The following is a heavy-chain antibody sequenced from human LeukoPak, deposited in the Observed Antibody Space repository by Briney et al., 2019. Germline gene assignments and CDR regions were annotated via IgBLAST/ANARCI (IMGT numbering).Heavy chain of an antibody. J-gene: IGHJ4*02. CDR2: IKPDGSEG. D-gene: IGHD5-12*01. V-gene: IGHV3-7*01. Sequence: GGSLRLSCVASGFTFNNYWMTWVRQAPGKGLEWVANIKPDGSEGYYLDSLKGRFTISRDNAKNSLYLEMTNLRVEDTAVYYCARSGGYGWDYWGQGALVTVSS. CDR1: GFTFNNYW. CDR3: ARSGGYGWDY.